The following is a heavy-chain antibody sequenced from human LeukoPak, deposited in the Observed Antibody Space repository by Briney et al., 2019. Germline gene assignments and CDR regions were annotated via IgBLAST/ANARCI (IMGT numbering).Heavy chain of an antibody. CDR2: ISDNGGST. Sequence: GGSLRLSCAASGFTFTNYAMSWVRQAPGKGLQWVSAISDNGGSTFHADSVKGRFTISRDNSKNTVYLQMNSLRAEDTAVYYCAKVDGITIFEVFDYWGQGTLVTVSS. CDR1: GFTFTNYA. J-gene: IGHJ4*02. V-gene: IGHV3-23*01. CDR3: AKVDGITIFEVFDY. D-gene: IGHD3-3*01.